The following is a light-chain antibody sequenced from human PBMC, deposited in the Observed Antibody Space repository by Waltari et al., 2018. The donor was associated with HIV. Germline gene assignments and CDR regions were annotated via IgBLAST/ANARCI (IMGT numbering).Light chain of an antibody. Sequence: QSVLTQPPSASGTPGQRVTVSCSGSSSNIGSNTVTWFQQRPGTAPKLLIYSNNQRPSGVPDRFSGSKSGTSASLAITGLQSEDEAHYYCAAWDDSLNGWVFGGGTKLTVL. CDR2: SNN. V-gene: IGLV1-44*01. CDR3: AAWDDSLNGWV. J-gene: IGLJ3*02. CDR1: SSNIGSNT.